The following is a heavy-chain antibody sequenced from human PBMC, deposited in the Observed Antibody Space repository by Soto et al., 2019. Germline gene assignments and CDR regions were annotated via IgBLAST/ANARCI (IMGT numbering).Heavy chain of an antibody. J-gene: IGHJ4*02. Sequence: QVQLVESGGGVVQPGRSLRLSCAASGFTFSDYVMHWVRQAPGKGLEWVAGISSDGSTKYYPDSMKGRFTTSRDNSKDTLYLQMNILRAWDTAVYYCARQNSGWSYYFDFWGQGTLVTVSS. CDR3: ARQNSGWSYYFDF. V-gene: IGHV3-30-3*01. CDR2: ISSDGSTK. D-gene: IGHD6-19*01. CDR1: GFTFSDYV.